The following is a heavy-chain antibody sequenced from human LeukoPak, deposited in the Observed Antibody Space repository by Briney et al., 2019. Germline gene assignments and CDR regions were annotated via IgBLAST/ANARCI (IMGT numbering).Heavy chain of an antibody. V-gene: IGHV1-69*13. D-gene: IGHD5-24*01. J-gene: IGHJ4*02. Sequence: ASVKVSCKASGGTFSSYAISWVRQAPGRGLEWMGGIIPIFGTANYAQKFQGRVTITADESTSTAYMELSSLRSEDTAVYYCAGVEMATITGYFDYWGQGTLVTVSS. CDR3: AGVEMATITGYFDY. CDR2: IIPIFGTA. CDR1: GGTFSSYA.